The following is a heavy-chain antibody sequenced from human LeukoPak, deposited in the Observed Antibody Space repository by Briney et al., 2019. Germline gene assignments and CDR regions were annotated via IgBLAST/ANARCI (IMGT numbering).Heavy chain of an antibody. V-gene: IGHV3-23*01. D-gene: IGHD7-27*01. Sequence: PGGSLRLSCAASGFTFSSYALSWVRQAPGKGLEWVSGITDSGTGTYYADSVKGRFTISRDNAKNSLYLQMSSLRAEDTAVYYCTRSLGRGFDYWGQGTLVTVSS. CDR2: ITDSGTGT. J-gene: IGHJ4*02. CDR3: TRSLGRGFDY. CDR1: GFTFSSYA.